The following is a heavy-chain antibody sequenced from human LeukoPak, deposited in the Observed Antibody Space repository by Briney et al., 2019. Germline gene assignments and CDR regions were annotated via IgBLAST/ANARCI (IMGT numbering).Heavy chain of an antibody. CDR3: ARAGYYDILTGYSRFFDY. J-gene: IGHJ4*02. Sequence: PSETLSLTCTVSGGSISSYYWSWIRQPPGKGLEWIGYIYYSGSTKYNPSLKSRVTISVDTSKNQFSLKLSSVTAADTAVYYCARAGYYDILTGYSRFFDYWGQGTLVTVSS. D-gene: IGHD3-9*01. CDR1: GGSISSYY. CDR2: IYYSGST. V-gene: IGHV4-59*01.